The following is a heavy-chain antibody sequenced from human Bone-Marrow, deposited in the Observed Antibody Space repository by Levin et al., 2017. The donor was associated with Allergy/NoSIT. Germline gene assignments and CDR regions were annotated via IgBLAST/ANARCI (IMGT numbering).Heavy chain of an antibody. D-gene: IGHD2-15*01. J-gene: IGHJ4*02. Sequence: SQTLSLTCTVDPGSINNTYWNWLRQPPGKGLEWIAYIYSGGNTNYNPSLESRVTISLDTSKNQVSLNLSSVTPADTAIYYCARDRGYCSGGTCYQLHYFDFWGQGSLVTVSS. CDR2: IYSGGNT. CDR1: PGSINNTY. CDR3: ARDRGYCSGGTCYQLHYFDF. V-gene: IGHV4-59*01.